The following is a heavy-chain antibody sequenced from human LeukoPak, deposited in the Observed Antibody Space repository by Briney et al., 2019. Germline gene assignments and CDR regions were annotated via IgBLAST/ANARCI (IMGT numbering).Heavy chain of an antibody. CDR1: GFTFSSYW. J-gene: IGHJ4*02. CDR2: IKQDGSEK. D-gene: IGHD4-17*01. V-gene: IGHV3-7*01. Sequence: RPGGSLRLSCAASGFTFSSYWISWVRQAPGKGLEWVANIKQDGSEKYYVDSVKGRFTISRDNAKNSLYLQMNSLRAEDTAVYYCARDYGDCFDYWGQGTLVTVSS. CDR3: ARDYGDCFDY.